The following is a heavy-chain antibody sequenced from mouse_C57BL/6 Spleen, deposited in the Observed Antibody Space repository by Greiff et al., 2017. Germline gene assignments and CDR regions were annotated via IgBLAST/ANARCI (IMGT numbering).Heavy chain of an antibody. V-gene: IGHV5-12*01. CDR2: ISNGGGST. Sequence: EVKLVESGGGLVQPGGSLKLSCAASGFTFSDYYMYWVRQTPEKRLEWVAYISNGGGSTYYPDTVKGRFTISRDNAKNTLYLQMSRLKSEDTAMYYCARRGYYGSSYLYWYFDVWGTGTTVTVSS. CDR3: ARRGYYGSSYLYWYFDV. J-gene: IGHJ1*03. D-gene: IGHD1-1*01. CDR1: GFTFSDYY.